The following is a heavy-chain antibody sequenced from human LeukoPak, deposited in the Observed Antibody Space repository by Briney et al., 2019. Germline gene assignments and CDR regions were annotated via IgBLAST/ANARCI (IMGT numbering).Heavy chain of an antibody. Sequence: PETLSLTCTVSSGSISGYYWTSIRQPPGRGLGWIGNIFYSRSTNYNPSPNPPLTISLDTSKKQFYLKLTSVTAADTAVYYCARQSYGGAYYFFGYWGQGTLVAVSS. CDR1: SGSISGYY. D-gene: IGHD1-26*01. CDR3: ARQSYGGAYYFFGY. V-gene: IGHV4-59*08. J-gene: IGHJ4*02. CDR2: IFYSRST.